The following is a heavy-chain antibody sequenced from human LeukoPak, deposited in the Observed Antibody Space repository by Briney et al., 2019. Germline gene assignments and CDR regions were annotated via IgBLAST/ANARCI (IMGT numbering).Heavy chain of an antibody. D-gene: IGHD3-22*01. CDR2: ISGSGGST. V-gene: IGHV3-23*01. CDR3: AKDPDIPDMIVAVTPPNFDY. Sequence: PGGSLRLSCAASGFTFSSYAMSWVRQAPGKGLEWVSAISGSGGSTYYADSVKGRFTISRDNTKNTLYLQMNSLRAEDTAVYYCAKDPDIPDMIVAVTPPNFDYWGQGTLVTVSS. J-gene: IGHJ4*02. CDR1: GFTFSSYA.